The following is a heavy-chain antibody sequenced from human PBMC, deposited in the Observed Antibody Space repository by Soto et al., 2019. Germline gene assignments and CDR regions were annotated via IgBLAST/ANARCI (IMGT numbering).Heavy chain of an antibody. J-gene: IGHJ4*02. CDR1: GGTFSSYA. Sequence: GASVKVSCKASGGTFSSYAISWVRQAPGQGLEWMGVIDPSAGSTTWAQRFQGRVTITRDTSTSTVYMELSSLSSEDTAVYYCARSPVPTGTTLYYFDYWGQGALVTVSS. CDR2: IDPSAGST. V-gene: IGHV1-46*01. D-gene: IGHD1-1*01. CDR3: ARSPVPTGTTLYYFDY.